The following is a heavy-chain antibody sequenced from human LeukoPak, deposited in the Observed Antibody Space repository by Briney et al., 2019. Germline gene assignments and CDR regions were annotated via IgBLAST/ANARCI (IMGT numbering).Heavy chain of an antibody. J-gene: IGHJ4*02. Sequence: TGGSLRLSCAASGFTFDDYAMHWVRQAPGKGLEWVSGISWNSGSLGYADSVRGRFTISRDNSKNTLYLQMNSLRAEDTAVYFCARDLTYCGGDCYPYYFDYWGQGTLVTVSS. CDR2: ISWNSGSL. D-gene: IGHD2-21*01. V-gene: IGHV3-9*01. CDR3: ARDLTYCGGDCYPYYFDY. CDR1: GFTFDDYA.